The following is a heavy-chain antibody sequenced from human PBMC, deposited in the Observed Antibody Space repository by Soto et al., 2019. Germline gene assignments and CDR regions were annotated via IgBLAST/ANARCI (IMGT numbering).Heavy chain of an antibody. CDR3: ARTTEIEASPGALDY. CDR2: ISVYNGNT. J-gene: IGHJ4*02. CDR1: GYTFTSYG. V-gene: IGHV1-18*01. D-gene: IGHD1-26*01. Sequence: ASVKVSCKASGYTFTSYGISWVRQAPGQGLEWMAWISVYNGNTNYAQKLQGRVTMTTDTSTSTAYMELRSLRSDDTAVYYCARTTEIEASPGALDYWGQRTLVTVSS.